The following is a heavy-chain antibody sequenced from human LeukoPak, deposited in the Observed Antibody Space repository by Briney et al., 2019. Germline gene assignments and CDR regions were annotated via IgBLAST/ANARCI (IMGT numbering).Heavy chain of an antibody. D-gene: IGHD2-2*03. Sequence: PGGSLRLSCAASGFTFSSYALSWVRHAPGKGLEWVSAISGSGGSTYYADSVKGRFTISRDNSKNTLYLQMNSLRAEDTAVYYCAKDVTIGYCSSTSCYGDAFDIWGQGTMVTVSS. V-gene: IGHV3-23*01. CDR3: AKDVTIGYCSSTSCYGDAFDI. CDR2: ISGSGGST. CDR1: GFTFSSYA. J-gene: IGHJ3*02.